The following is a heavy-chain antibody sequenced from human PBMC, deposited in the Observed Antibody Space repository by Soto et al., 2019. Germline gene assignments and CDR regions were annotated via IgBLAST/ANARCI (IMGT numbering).Heavy chain of an antibody. CDR1: VFTFTRYS. D-gene: IGHD2-15*01. Sequence: PGGSLRLSCAASVFTFTRYSMNWVRHSPGKWLEWVASISSTTNYIYYGESLKGRLTISRDNAKNSMYLQMNTLRAEDTAVYYCARQSEDICSNLEYWGQGTLVSVSS. J-gene: IGHJ4*02. CDR2: ISSTTNYI. CDR3: ARQSEDICSNLEY. V-gene: IGHV3-21*06.